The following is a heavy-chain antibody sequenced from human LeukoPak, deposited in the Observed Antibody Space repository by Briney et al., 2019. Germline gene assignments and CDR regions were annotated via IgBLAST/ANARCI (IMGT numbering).Heavy chain of an antibody. D-gene: IGHD4-17*01. CDR3: AGGDYVGLSTFYFDY. Sequence: SETLSLTCAVYGGSFSGYYWSWIRQPPGKGREWIGEINHSGSTNYNPSLKSRVTISVDTSKNQFSLKLSSVTAADTAVYYCAGGDYVGLSTFYFDYWGQGTLVTVSS. V-gene: IGHV4-34*01. CDR2: INHSGST. CDR1: GGSFSGYY. J-gene: IGHJ4*02.